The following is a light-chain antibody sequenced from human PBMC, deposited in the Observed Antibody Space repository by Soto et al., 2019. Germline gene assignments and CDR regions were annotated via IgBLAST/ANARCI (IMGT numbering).Light chain of an antibody. V-gene: IGKV1-33*01. CDR3: QQYADLPL. J-gene: IGKJ4*01. Sequence: DIQMTQSPSSLSASVGDRVTITCQASQDISKYLNWYQQKPGKAPKLLIYDASNLEIGVPSMFSGSVSGTDFTFAISSLQPEDRATYYFQQYADLPLFRGATKVEIK. CDR1: QDISKY. CDR2: DAS.